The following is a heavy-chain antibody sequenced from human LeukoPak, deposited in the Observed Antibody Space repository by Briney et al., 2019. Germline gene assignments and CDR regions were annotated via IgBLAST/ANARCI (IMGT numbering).Heavy chain of an antibody. CDR1: GFTFSNAW. D-gene: IGHD3-9*01. J-gene: IGHJ4*02. CDR2: IKSKTDGGTT. CDR3: ARDFDHINYYDILTGYYNREVDYSDY. Sequence: PGGSLRLSRAASGFTFSNAWMSWVRQAPGKGLEWVGRIKSKTDGGTTDYAAPVKGRFTISRDDSKNTLYLQMNSLRAEDTAVYYCARDFDHINYYDILTGYYNREVDYSDYWGQGTLVTVSS. V-gene: IGHV3-15*01.